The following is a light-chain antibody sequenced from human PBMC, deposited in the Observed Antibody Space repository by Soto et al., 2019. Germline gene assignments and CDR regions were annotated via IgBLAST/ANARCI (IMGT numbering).Light chain of an antibody. V-gene: IGLV3-21*02. CDR3: QVWDSSSDHWV. CDR1: NIGSKG. J-gene: IGLJ3*02. CDR2: DNS. Sequence: SYELTQAPSVSVAPGQTARITCGGNNIGSKGVHWYQQRPGQAPVLVVFDNSARPSGIPERFSGSNSGNTATLTISRVDAGDEADYYCQVWDSSSDHWVFGGGTKVTVL.